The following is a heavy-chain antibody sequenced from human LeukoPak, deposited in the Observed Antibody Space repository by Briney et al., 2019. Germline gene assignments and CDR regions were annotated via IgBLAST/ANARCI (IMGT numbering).Heavy chain of an antibody. D-gene: IGHD6-19*01. Sequence: GGSLRLSCAASGFTFSSYTMTWVRQAPGKGLEWVSCISSSSSYMYYGDTLKGRFTISRDNAKNSLYLQMDNLRAEDTAMYYCARALTPASGWLGSWGQGTLVAVSS. CDR1: GFTFSSYT. J-gene: IGHJ5*01. CDR2: ISSSSSYM. CDR3: ARALTPASGWLGS. V-gene: IGHV3-21*01.